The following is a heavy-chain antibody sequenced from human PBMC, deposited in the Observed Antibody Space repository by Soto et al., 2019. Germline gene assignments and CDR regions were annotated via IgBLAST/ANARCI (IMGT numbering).Heavy chain of an antibody. CDR3: ARDNKPSGYDPLVDY. CDR2: ISSSSSYI. V-gene: IGHV3-21*01. Sequence: GGSLRLSCAASGFTFSSYSMNWVRQAPGKGLEWVSSISSSSSYIYYADSVKGRFTISRDNAKNSLYLQMNSLRAEDTAVYYCARDNKPSGYDPLVDYWGQGTLGTVSS. J-gene: IGHJ4*02. CDR1: GFTFSSYS. D-gene: IGHD5-12*01.